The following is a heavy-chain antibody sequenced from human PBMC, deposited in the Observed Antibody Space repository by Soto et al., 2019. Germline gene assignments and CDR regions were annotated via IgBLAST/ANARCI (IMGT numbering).Heavy chain of an antibody. CDR1: GYTFTSYG. Sequence: QVQLVQSGAEVKKPGASVKVSCKASGYTFTSYGISWVRQAPGQGLEWMGWISAYNGNTNYAQKLQGRITMTTDTSTSTAYMELRSLRSDDTAVYYCARVVGDILTGYYSPIYYYYYMDVWGKGTTVTVSS. CDR2: ISAYNGNT. V-gene: IGHV1-18*01. J-gene: IGHJ6*03. CDR3: ARVVGDILTGYYSPIYYYYYMDV. D-gene: IGHD3-9*01.